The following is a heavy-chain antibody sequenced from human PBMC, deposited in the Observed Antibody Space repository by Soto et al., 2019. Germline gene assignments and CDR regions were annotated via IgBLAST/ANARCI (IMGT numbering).Heavy chain of an antibody. Sequence: GGSLRLSCAASGFTFSSYAMHWVRQAPGKGLEWVAVISYDGSNKYYADSVKGRFTISRDNSKNTLYLQMNSLRAEDTAVYYCAKLVDFWSGSIDYWGQGTLVTVSS. V-gene: IGHV3-30-3*02. D-gene: IGHD3-3*01. CDR3: AKLVDFWSGSIDY. CDR1: GFTFSSYA. CDR2: ISYDGSNK. J-gene: IGHJ4*02.